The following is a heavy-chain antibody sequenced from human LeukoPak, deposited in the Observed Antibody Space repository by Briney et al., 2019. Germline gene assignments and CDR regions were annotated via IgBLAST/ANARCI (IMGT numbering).Heavy chain of an antibody. D-gene: IGHD6-13*01. CDR1: GFTVSSNY. J-gene: IGHJ4*02. Sequence: GGSLRLSCAVSGFTVSSNYMSWVRQAPGKGLEWVSLIYSGGSTYYADSVKGRFTISRDNSKNTLYLQMNSLRVEDTAVYYCARVGYTGTWYSSPPFDYRGQGTLVTVSS. CDR3: ARVGYTGTWYSSPPFDY. V-gene: IGHV3-66*01. CDR2: IYSGGST.